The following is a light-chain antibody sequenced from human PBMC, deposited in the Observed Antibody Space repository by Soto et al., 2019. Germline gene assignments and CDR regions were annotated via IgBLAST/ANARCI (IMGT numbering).Light chain of an antibody. V-gene: IGKV2-30*02. J-gene: IGKJ2*01. CDR2: KVS. CDR3: MQGSHWPYT. CDR1: QSLVHSDGIFY. Sequence: DVVLTQSPLSLPVTLGQPASISCRSSQSLVHSDGIFYLNWFQQRPGQSPRRLIYKVSNRDYGVPDGFSGSGSGTDFTLEISRVEAEDVGVYYCMQGSHWPYTFGQGTKLEIK.